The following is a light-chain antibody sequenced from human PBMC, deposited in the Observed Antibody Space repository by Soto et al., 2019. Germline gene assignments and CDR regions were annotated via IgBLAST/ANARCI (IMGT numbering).Light chain of an antibody. CDR1: QSLSSNY. V-gene: IGKV3-20*01. Sequence: EXVXTQSXGTLSLSPGERATLSCRASQSLSSNYLAWYQQKPGQAPRLLIYGASTRATGIPYRFSGSGSGTDFTLTISRLEPEDFAVYYCQQYGSSLFTFGPGTKVDIK. CDR3: QQYGSSLFT. J-gene: IGKJ3*01. CDR2: GAS.